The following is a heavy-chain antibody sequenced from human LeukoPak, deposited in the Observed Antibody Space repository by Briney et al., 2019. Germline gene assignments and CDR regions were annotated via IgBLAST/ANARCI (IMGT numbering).Heavy chain of an antibody. CDR2: IYYSGST. D-gene: IGHD6-13*01. V-gene: IGHV4-59*08. J-gene: IGHJ5*02. CDR3: ASGSSSWYPFDP. CDR1: GGSISSYY. Sequence: SETLSLTCTVSGGSISSYYWSWVRQPPGKGLEWIGYIYYSGSTNYNPSLKSRVTISVDTSKNQFSLKLSSVTAADTAVYYCASGSSSWYPFDPWGQGTLVTVSS.